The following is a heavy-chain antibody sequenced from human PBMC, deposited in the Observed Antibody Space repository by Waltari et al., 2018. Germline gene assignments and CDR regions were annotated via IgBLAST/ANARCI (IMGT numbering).Heavy chain of an antibody. D-gene: IGHD3-22*01. J-gene: IGHJ4*02. Sequence: QVQLVQSGAEVKKPGASVKVSCKASGYTFTNFGINWVRQAPGQGLEWMGWISPYHGNADYEQKLQCRVTMTTDTSTKTAFLELRSLRSDDTAVYYCARGGGPRTVVALTFDLWGQGTLVTVSS. CDR3: ARGGGPRTVVALTFDL. CDR1: GYTFTNFG. CDR2: ISPYHGNA. V-gene: IGHV1-18*01.